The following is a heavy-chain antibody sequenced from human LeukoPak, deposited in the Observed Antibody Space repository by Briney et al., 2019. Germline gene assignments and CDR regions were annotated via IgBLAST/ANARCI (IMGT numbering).Heavy chain of an antibody. D-gene: IGHD4-17*01. CDR3: ARARTTRGFDY. J-gene: IGHJ4*02. CDR1: GFTFNSYG. V-gene: IGHV3-33*01. Sequence: GGSLRLSCAASGFTFNSYGIHWVRQAPGKGLEWVAFIWYDGSNKYYADSVKGRFTISRDNSKNTLYLQMNSLRAEDTAVYYCARARTTRGFDYWGQGTLVTVSS. CDR2: IWYDGSNK.